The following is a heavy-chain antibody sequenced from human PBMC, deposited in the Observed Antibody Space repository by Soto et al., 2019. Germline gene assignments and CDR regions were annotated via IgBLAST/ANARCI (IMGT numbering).Heavy chain of an antibody. CDR3: ARGVYYDILTGYYDAFDI. Sequence: SETLSLTCTVSGGSISSGGYYWSWIRQHPGKGLEGIGYIYYSGSTYYNPSLKRRVTISVDTSKNQFSLKLSSVPAADTAVYYCARGVYYDILTGYYDAFDIWGQGTMVTVSS. J-gene: IGHJ3*02. CDR2: IYYSGST. CDR1: GGSISSGGYY. V-gene: IGHV4-31*03. D-gene: IGHD3-9*01.